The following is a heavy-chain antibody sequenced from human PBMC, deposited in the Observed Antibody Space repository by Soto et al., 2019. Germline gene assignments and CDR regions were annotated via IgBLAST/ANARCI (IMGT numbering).Heavy chain of an antibody. Sequence: QMQLVESGGGVVQPGRSLRLSCAASGFTFSSYGMHWVRQAPGKGLEWVAVIWYDGSNKYYADSVKGRFTISRDNSKNTLYLQMNSLRAEDTAVYYCAREVTPGFSGMDVWGQGTTVTVSS. V-gene: IGHV3-33*01. CDR3: AREVTPGFSGMDV. CDR1: GFTFSSYG. CDR2: IWYDGSNK. J-gene: IGHJ6*02. D-gene: IGHD2-21*02.